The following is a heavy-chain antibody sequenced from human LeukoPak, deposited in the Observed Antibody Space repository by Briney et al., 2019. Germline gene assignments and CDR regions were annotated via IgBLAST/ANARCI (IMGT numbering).Heavy chain of an antibody. CDR1: GYTFTSYD. V-gene: IGHV1-8*01. CDR3: ARLYYYASSGYDVLDI. J-gene: IGHJ3*02. Sequence: ASVKVSCKTSGYTFTSYDINWVRQVPGQGLEWVGGMDGNSGKTAYAQNFLGRVTITRNSSISTAYMELSSLRSEDTAVYYCARLYYYASSGYDVLDIWGQGTMVAVSS. CDR2: MDGNSGKT. D-gene: IGHD3-22*01.